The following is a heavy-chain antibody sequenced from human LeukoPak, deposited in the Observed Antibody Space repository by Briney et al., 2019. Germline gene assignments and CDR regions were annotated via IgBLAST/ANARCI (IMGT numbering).Heavy chain of an antibody. V-gene: IGHV4-34*01. J-gene: IGHJ4*02. CDR2: INHSGST. CDR3: ARHRDFWGNLRYYFDY. CDR1: GGSFSGYY. Sequence: SETLSLTCAVYGGSFSGYYWSWIRQPPGKGLEWIGEINHSGSTNYNPSLKSRVTISVDTSKNQFSLKLSSVTAADTAVYYCARHRDFWGNLRYYFDYWGQGTLVTVSS. D-gene: IGHD3-3*01.